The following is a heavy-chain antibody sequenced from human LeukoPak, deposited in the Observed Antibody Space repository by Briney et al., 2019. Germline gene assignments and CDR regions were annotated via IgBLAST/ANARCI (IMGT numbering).Heavy chain of an antibody. CDR2: INHSGST. Sequence: PSETLSLTCAVYGGSFSGYYWSWIRQPPGKGLEWIGEINHSGSTNYNPSLKSRVTISVDTSKSQFSLKLSSVTAADTAVYYCARFRGYSGYDSLYYYYGMDVWGQGTTVTVSS. CDR3: ARFRGYSGYDSLYYYYGMDV. J-gene: IGHJ6*02. D-gene: IGHD5-12*01. CDR1: GGSFSGYY. V-gene: IGHV4-34*01.